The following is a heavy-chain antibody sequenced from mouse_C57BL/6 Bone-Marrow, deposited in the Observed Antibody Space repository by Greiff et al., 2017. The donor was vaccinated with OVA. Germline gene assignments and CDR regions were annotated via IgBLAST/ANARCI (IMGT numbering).Heavy chain of an antibody. Sequence: VQLQQSGPVLVKPGASVKMSCKASGYTFTDYYMNWVKQSHGKSLEWIGVINPYNGGTSSNQKFKGKATVTVDKSSSTAYMELNNLTSEDSAVYYGACPSYYGSSFCDYWGQGTTLTVSS. V-gene: IGHV1-19*01. D-gene: IGHD1-1*01. CDR3: ACPSYYGSSFCDY. J-gene: IGHJ2*01. CDR2: INPYNGGT. CDR1: GYTFTDYY.